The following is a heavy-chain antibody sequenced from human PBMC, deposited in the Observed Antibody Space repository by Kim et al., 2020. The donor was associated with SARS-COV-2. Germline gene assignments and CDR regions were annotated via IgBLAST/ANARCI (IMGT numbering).Heavy chain of an antibody. V-gene: IGHV4-59*13. Sequence: SETLSLTCTVSGGSMSSYYWSRIRQPPGRGLEHIGYIYYSGTTKYNPSLESRVTMSVDTSKNQFSLKLTSVTAADMAVYYCARTPDRGGFDYWGQGTLVTVSS. J-gene: IGHJ4*02. D-gene: IGHD2-15*01. CDR2: IYYSGTT. CDR3: ARTPDRGGFDY. CDR1: GGSMSSYY.